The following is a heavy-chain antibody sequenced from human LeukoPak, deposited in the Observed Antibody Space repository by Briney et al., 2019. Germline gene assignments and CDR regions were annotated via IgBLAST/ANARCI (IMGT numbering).Heavy chain of an antibody. CDR2: INHSGGT. V-gene: IGHV4-34*01. CDR3: ARWYPPQDYFDY. CDR1: GGSFSGYY. Sequence: SETLSLTCAVYGGSFSGYYWSWIRQPPGKGLEWIGEINHSGGTNYNPSLKSRVTISVDTSKNQFSLKLSSVTAADTAVYYCARWYPPQDYFDYWGQGTLVIVSS. J-gene: IGHJ4*02. D-gene: IGHD6-13*01.